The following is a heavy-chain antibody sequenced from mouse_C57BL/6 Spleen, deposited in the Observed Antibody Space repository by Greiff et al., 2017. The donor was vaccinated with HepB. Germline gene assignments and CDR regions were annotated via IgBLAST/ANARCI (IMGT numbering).Heavy chain of an antibody. D-gene: IGHD4-1*01. CDR3: ARRLTGTWYFDV. V-gene: IGHV1-82*01. CDR2: IYPGDGDT. J-gene: IGHJ1*03. Sequence: VKVVESGPELVKPGASVKISCKASGYAFSSSWMNWVKQRPGKGLEWIGRIYPGDGDTNYNGKFKGKATLTADKSSSTAYMQLSSLTSEDSAVYFCARRLTGTWYFDVWGTGTTVTVSS. CDR1: GYAFSSSW.